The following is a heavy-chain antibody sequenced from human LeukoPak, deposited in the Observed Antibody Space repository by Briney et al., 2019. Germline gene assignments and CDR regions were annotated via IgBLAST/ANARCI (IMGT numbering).Heavy chain of an antibody. J-gene: IGHJ5*01. CDR3: AADLRFLEWSDS. V-gene: IGHV1-2*02. CDR1: GYTFTAYY. Sequence: ASVTVSCTASGYTFTAYYMHWVRQAPGQGLEWMGWINPNNGDTNYAQKFQGRVTMTRDTSISTTYMELSRLRSDDTAVYYCAADLRFLEWSDSWGQGTLVTVSS. D-gene: IGHD3-3*01. CDR2: INPNNGDT.